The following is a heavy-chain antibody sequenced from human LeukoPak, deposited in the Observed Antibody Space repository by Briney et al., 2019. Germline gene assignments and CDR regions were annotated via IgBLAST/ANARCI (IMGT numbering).Heavy chain of an antibody. D-gene: IGHD6-19*01. CDR2: MNPNSGNT. CDR3: ARAERQWLALRVFDI. J-gene: IGHJ3*02. CDR1: GYTFTSYD. V-gene: IGHV1-8*03. Sequence: ASVKVSCKASGYTFTSYDINWVRQATGQGLEWMGWMNPNSGNTGYAQKFQGRVTITRNTSISTAYMELSSLRSEDTAVYYCARAERQWLALRVFDIWGQGTMVTVSS.